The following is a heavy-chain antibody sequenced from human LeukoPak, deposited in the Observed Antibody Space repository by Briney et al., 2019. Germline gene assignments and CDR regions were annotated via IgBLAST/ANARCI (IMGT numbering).Heavy chain of an antibody. CDR3: ARDSSCSSSWFDY. D-gene: IGHD6-13*01. CDR2: IWYDGSNK. J-gene: IGHJ4*02. Sequence: PGRSLRLSCAASGFTFSSYGMHWVRQAPGKGLEWVAVIWYDGSNKYYADSVKGRFTISRDNSKNTLYLQMNSLRAEDTAVYYCARDSSCSSSWFDYWGQGTLVTVSS. V-gene: IGHV3-33*01. CDR1: GFTFSSYG.